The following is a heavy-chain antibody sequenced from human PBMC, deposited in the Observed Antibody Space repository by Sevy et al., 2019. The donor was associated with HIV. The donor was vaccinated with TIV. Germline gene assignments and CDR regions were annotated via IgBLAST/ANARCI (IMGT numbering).Heavy chain of an antibody. CDR2: IKQDGSHK. J-gene: IGHJ4*02. CDR1: GFTFNNYR. CDR3: ARSWDYWGQMGY. D-gene: IGHD7-27*01. Sequence: GGSLRLSCAASGFTFNNYRMTWVRQAPGKGLEWVANIKQDGSHKYYMQSVKGRFNISRDNTKNSLYLQLNSLRAEDTAVYYCARSWDYWGQMGYWGQGTLVTVSS. V-gene: IGHV3-7*03.